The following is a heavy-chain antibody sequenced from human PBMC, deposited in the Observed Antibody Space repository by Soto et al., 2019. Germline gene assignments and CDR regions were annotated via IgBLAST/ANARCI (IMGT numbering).Heavy chain of an antibody. CDR1: GYTFTSYD. CDR3: ARGAPSVSGYDFYYGMDV. Sequence: QVQLVQSGAEVKKPGASVKVSCKASGYTFTSYDINWVRQATGQGLAWMGWMNPNSGNTGYAQKFQGRVTMTRNTSISTAYMELSSLRSEDTAVYYCARGAPSVSGYDFYYGMDVWGQGTTVTVSS. CDR2: MNPNSGNT. V-gene: IGHV1-8*01. J-gene: IGHJ6*02. D-gene: IGHD5-12*01.